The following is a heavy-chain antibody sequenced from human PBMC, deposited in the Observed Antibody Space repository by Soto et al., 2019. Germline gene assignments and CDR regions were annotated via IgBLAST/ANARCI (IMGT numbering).Heavy chain of an antibody. Sequence: EFQVLESGGGWVQPGGSLRLSCAASGFSFSSTDMSWVRQAPGKGLVLVSTILDTGTTVFYADSVKGRFTVSRDNSHNTLSVQMNNLRADDTAVYYCVKNSGWFNTWGQGTLVAVSS. CDR1: GFSFSSTD. V-gene: IGHV3-23*01. J-gene: IGHJ5*02. CDR3: VKNSGWFNT. D-gene: IGHD3-10*01. CDR2: ILDTGTTV.